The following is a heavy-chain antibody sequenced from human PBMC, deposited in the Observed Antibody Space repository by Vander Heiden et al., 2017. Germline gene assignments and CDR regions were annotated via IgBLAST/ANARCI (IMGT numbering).Heavy chain of an antibody. V-gene: IGHV3-23*01. J-gene: IGHJ4*02. D-gene: IGHD1-26*01. CDR1: ALTFSNDA. CDR2: ISDSASST. CDR3: AKGGRLWELRTFDS. Sequence: EVQRLQSGGGWRQPGGSLTLSCDASALTFSNDAMTWVRQAPGKGLECVSAISDSASSTYYADSVKGRFTISRDNPKNTLYLQLNSLRVEDTGVYYCAKGGRLWELRTFDSWGQGTLVTVSS.